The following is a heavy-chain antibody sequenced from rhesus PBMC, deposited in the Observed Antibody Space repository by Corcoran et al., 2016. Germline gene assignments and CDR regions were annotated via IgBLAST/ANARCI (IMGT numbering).Heavy chain of an antibody. J-gene: IGHJ5-1*01. D-gene: IGHD3-9*01. CDR3: TSPRRYRFDV. CDR1: GGSFRSYW. CDR2: INGYSGTT. V-gene: IGHV4-80*01. Sequence: QVHLQESGSGLVKPSETLSLTCAVSGGSFRSYWWNWIRQPPGKGLGWIGEINGYSGTTNSTPSLQSPANISRDGSKDQVSLKVTSVAAADTAVYYCTSPRRYRFDVWGPGVLVSVSS.